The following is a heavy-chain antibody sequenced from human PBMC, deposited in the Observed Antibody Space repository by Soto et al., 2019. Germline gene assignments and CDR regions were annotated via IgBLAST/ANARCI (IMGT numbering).Heavy chain of an antibody. CDR2: FNAANGDT. V-gene: IGHV1-3*01. CDR1: GYTFTTYA. D-gene: IGHD3-3*01. Sequence: QVQLVQSGAEAKKPGASVQVSCKASGYTFTTYALHWVRQAPGERPEWMGWFNAANGDTKYSEKFQGRVTISRDTAATTGDLELSSLTSEDAAVHYCGRSGVGSTGEILYNAMDVFGQGPTVTVSS. CDR3: GRSGVGSTGEILYNAMDV. J-gene: IGHJ6*02.